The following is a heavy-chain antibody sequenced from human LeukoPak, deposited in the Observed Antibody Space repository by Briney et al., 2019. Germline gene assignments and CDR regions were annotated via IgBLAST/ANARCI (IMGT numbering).Heavy chain of an antibody. V-gene: IGHV3-9*01. CDR1: GFTFDDYA. J-gene: IGHJ4*02. D-gene: IGHD6-13*01. CDR2: ISWNSGSI. CDR3: AKDKSSSRRFGAFDY. Sequence: PGGSLRLSCAASGFTFDDYAMHWVRQAPGKGLEWVSGISWNSGSIGYADSVKGRFTTSRDNAKNSLYLQMNSLRAEDTALYYCAKDKSSSRRFGAFDYWGQGTLVTVSS.